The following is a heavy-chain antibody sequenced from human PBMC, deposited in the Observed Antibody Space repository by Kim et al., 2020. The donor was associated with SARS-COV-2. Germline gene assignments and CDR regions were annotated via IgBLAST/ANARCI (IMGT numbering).Heavy chain of an antibody. CDR3: ARGWFDP. V-gene: IGHV3-11*04. J-gene: IGHJ5*02. CDR2: SCSTI. Sequence: SCSTIYYVDSVKRRFTISRDNAKNSLYLQMHSLRAEDTAVYYCARGWFDPWGQGTLVTVSS.